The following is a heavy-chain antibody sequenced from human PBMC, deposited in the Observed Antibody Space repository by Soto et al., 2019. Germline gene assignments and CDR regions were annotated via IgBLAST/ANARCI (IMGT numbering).Heavy chain of an antibody. J-gene: IGHJ6*02. CDR2: ISSRGSTI. Sequence: QVQLVESGGGLVKPGGSLRLSCAASGFTFSDYYMSWIRQAPGKGLEWVSYISSRGSTIYYADSVKGRFTISRDNAKNSLYLQMNSLRAEDTAVYYCARGLSCISTSCHVGPVDVWGQGTTVTVSS. CDR3: ARGLSCISTSCHVGPVDV. D-gene: IGHD2-2*01. CDR1: GFTFSDYY. V-gene: IGHV3-11*01.